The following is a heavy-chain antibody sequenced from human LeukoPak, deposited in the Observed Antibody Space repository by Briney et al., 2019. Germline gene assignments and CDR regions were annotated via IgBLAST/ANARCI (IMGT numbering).Heavy chain of an antibody. D-gene: IGHD2-2*01. V-gene: IGHV1-46*01. Sequence: ASVKVSCKASGYTFTSYYMHWVRQAPGQGLEWMGIINPSGGSTSYAQKVQGRVTMTRDTSTSTVYMELSSLRSEDTAVYYCLFSTDYYGMDVWGQGTTVTVSS. CDR3: LFSTDYYGMDV. CDR2: INPSGGST. CDR1: GYTFTSYY. J-gene: IGHJ6*02.